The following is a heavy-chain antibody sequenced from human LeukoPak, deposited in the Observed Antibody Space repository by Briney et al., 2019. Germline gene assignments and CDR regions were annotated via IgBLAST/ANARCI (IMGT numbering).Heavy chain of an antibody. CDR3: AKSPPGYIRGGGIDY. CDR1: GFTFSTYD. CDR2: ISGSGDST. J-gene: IGHJ4*02. D-gene: IGHD6-19*01. Sequence: GGSLRLSCAASGFTFSTYDMSWVRRAPGKGLEWVSVISGSGDSTYYADSVKGRFTISRDNSTTTLYLQMNSLRAEDTAVYYCAKSPPGYIRGGGIDYWGRGTLVTVSS. V-gene: IGHV3-23*01.